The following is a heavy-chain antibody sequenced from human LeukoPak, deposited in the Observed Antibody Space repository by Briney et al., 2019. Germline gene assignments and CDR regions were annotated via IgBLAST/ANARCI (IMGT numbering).Heavy chain of an antibody. Sequence: SETLSLTCTVSGGSISTYYWTWIRQTPGKGLEWIGYVHYSGSTNYNPSLKSRVTISIDTSKNQFSLKLSSVTAADTAVYFCATYVRHCSSASCYHFDYWGQGILVTVSS. D-gene: IGHD2-2*01. CDR1: GGSISTYY. CDR3: ATYVRHCSSASCYHFDY. V-gene: IGHV4-59*01. J-gene: IGHJ4*02. CDR2: VHYSGST.